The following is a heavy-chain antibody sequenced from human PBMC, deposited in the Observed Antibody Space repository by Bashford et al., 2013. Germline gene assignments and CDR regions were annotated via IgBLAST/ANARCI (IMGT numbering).Heavy chain of an antibody. Sequence: ASVKVSCKASGYTFTSYDINWVRQATGQGLEWMGWMNPNSGNTGYAQKFQDRVTITRDTSARTAYMEMSSLRSEDTAVYYCARKEFLDQNINAFDMWGQGTVVTVSS. V-gene: IGHV1-8*01. CDR1: GYTFTSYD. CDR3: ARKEFLDQNINAFDM. CDR2: MNPNSGNT. J-gene: IGHJ3*02. D-gene: IGHD3-10*01.